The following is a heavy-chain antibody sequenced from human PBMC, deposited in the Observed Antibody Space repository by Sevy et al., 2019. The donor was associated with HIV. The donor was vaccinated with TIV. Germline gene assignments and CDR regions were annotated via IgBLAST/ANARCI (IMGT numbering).Heavy chain of an antibody. CDR2: IKQDGSDK. D-gene: IGHD3-3*01. V-gene: IGHV3-7*04. Sequence: GGSLRLSCAASGFTFSSHWMTWVRQAPGKGLEWVANIKQDGSDKYYVDSVKGRFTISRDNGKNSLYLQMNSLRVEDTVVYNGGGGGAAISWGLGTLVTVSS. CDR1: GFTFSSHW. CDR3: GGGGAAIS. J-gene: IGHJ5*02.